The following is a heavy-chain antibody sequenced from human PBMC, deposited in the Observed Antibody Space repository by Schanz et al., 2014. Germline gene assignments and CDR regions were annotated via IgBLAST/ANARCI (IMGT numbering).Heavy chain of an antibody. D-gene: IGHD3-16*01. CDR3: ARAAYSHGLDV. CDR2: ITNKPNNYNT. Sequence: EVQLVESGGGLVRPGGSLRLSCAASGFTFSDHYMDWVRQAPGKGLEWVGRITNKPNNYNTEYAASVKGRFSISRDDSKSSLYLQMNSLKTEDTAVYFCARAAYSHGLDVWGRGTTVTVSS. J-gene: IGHJ6*02. CDR1: GFTFSDHY. V-gene: IGHV3-72*01.